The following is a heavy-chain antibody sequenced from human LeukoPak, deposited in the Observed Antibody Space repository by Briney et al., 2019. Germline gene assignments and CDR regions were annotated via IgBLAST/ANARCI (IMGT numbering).Heavy chain of an antibody. J-gene: IGHJ4*02. CDR2: IIPIFGTA. CDR1: GGTFSSYA. V-gene: IGHV1-69*05. CDR3: PRDSKRRSSSSCPFDY. Sequence: SVKVSCKASGGTFSSYAISWVRQAPGQGLEWMGGIIPIFGTANYAQKFQGRVTITTDESTSTAYMELSSLRSEDTAVYYCPRDSKRRSSSSCPFDYWGQGTLVTVSS. D-gene: IGHD6-6*01.